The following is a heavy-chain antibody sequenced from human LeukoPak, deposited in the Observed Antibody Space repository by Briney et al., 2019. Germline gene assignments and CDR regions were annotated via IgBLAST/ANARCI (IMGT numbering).Heavy chain of an antibody. V-gene: IGHV1-69*13. CDR1: GGTFSSYA. CDR2: IIPIFGTA. Sequence: ASVKVSCKASGGTFSSYAISWVRQAPGLGLEWMGGIIPIFGTANYAQKFQGRVTITADESTSTAYMELSSLRSEDTAVYYCARVVPSQEWELACGGYFDYWGQGTLVTVSS. CDR3: ARVVPSQEWELACGGYFDY. J-gene: IGHJ4*02. D-gene: IGHD1-26*01.